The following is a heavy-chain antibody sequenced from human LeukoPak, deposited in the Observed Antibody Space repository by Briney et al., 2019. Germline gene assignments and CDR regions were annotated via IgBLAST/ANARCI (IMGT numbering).Heavy chain of an antibody. CDR2: IIPIFGTA. J-gene: IGHJ4*02. D-gene: IGHD5-24*01. CDR3: ARVSRGWLQSGPIDY. Sequence: SVKVSCKASGGTFSSYAISWVRQAPGQGLEWMGGIIPIFGTANYAQKFQGRVTITADESTSTAYMELSSLRSEDTAVYYCARVSRGWLQSGPIDYWGQGTLVTVSS. CDR1: GGTFSSYA. V-gene: IGHV1-69*01.